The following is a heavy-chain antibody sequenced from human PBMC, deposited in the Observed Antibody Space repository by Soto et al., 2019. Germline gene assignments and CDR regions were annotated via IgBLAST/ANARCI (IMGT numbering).Heavy chain of an antibody. CDR3: AKDIAARPNPDYYYYYMDV. V-gene: IGHV3-9*01. Sequence: EVQLVESGGGLVQPGRSLRLSCAASGFTFDDYAMHWVRQAPGKGLEWVSGISWNSGSIGYADSVKGRFTISRDNAKNSLYLQMNSLRAEDTALYYCAKDIAARPNPDYYYYYMDVWGKGTTVTVSS. J-gene: IGHJ6*03. CDR2: ISWNSGSI. D-gene: IGHD6-6*01. CDR1: GFTFDDYA.